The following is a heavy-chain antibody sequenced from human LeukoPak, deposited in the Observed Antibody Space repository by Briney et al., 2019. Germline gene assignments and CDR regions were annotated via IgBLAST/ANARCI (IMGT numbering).Heavy chain of an antibody. CDR2: VYHGGGT. D-gene: IGHD2-2*01. CDR1: GGSLGHYY. V-gene: IGHV4-59*01. CDR3: ARNPLGNCSSTSCLRYWYFDL. J-gene: IGHJ2*01. Sequence: SETLSLTCTVSGGSLGHYYWSWVRQPPGKGLEWIGYVYHGGGTTYSPPLQSRVTISADTSKNQFSLKLNSVTDADTAVYYCARNPLGNCSSTSCLRYWYFDLWGRGTLVTVSS.